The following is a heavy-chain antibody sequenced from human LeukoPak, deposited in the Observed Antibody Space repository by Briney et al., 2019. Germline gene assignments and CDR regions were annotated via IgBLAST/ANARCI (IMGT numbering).Heavy chain of an antibody. Sequence: SVKVSCKASGGTFSSYAISWVRQAPGQGLEWMGRIIPILGIANYAQKFQGRVTITADKSTSAAYMELSSLRSEDTAVYYCARGADTAMLDDYYYGMDVWGQGTTVTVSS. D-gene: IGHD5-18*01. CDR3: ARGADTAMLDDYYYGMDV. CDR2: IIPILGIA. V-gene: IGHV1-69*04. CDR1: GGTFSSYA. J-gene: IGHJ6*02.